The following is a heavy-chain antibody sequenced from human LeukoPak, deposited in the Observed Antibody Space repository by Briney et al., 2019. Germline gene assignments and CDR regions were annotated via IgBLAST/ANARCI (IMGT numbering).Heavy chain of an antibody. Sequence: GGPLRLSCAASGFTFSSYSMNWVRQAPGKGLEWVSSISSSSSYIYYADSVKGRFTISRDNAKNSLYLQMNSLRAEDTAVYYCARELYGSGSYYDYWGQGTLVTVSS. D-gene: IGHD3-10*01. V-gene: IGHV3-21*01. CDR3: ARELYGSGSYYDY. CDR2: ISSSSSYI. J-gene: IGHJ4*02. CDR1: GFTFSSYS.